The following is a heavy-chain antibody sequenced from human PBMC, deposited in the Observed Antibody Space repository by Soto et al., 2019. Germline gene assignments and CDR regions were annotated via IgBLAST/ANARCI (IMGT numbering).Heavy chain of an antibody. CDR2: IYYSGST. D-gene: IGHD2-15*01. Sequence: LSLTCTVSGGSISSYYWSWIRQPPGKGLEWIGYIYYSGSTNYNPSLKSRVTISVDTPKNQFSLKLSSVTAADTAVYYCARDQVVVAATSYYYYGMDVWGQGTTVTVSS. V-gene: IGHV4-59*01. CDR1: GGSISSYY. CDR3: ARDQVVVAATSYYYYGMDV. J-gene: IGHJ6*02.